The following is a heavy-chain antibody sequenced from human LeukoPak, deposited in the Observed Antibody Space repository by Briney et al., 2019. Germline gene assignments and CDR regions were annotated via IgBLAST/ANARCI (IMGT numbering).Heavy chain of an antibody. Sequence: GASVKVSCKASGGTFSSYAISWVRQAPGQGLEWMGWINPNSGGTNYAQKFQGRVTMTRDTSISTAYMELSRLRSDDTAVYYCARDFAPARNRYYDFWSGYCSPDYWGQGTLVTVSS. CDR2: INPNSGGT. CDR1: GGTFSSYA. D-gene: IGHD3-3*01. V-gene: IGHV1-2*02. CDR3: ARDFAPARNRYYDFWSGYCSPDY. J-gene: IGHJ4*02.